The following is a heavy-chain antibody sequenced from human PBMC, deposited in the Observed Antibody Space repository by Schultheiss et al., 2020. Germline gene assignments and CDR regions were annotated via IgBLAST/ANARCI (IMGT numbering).Heavy chain of an antibody. CDR1: GFTFDDYA. V-gene: IGHV3-74*01. CDR3: ARMATTTFREGAHFDY. D-gene: IGHD5-12*01. Sequence: GGSLRLSCAASGFTFDDYAMHWVRQAPGKGLVWVSRINSDGSSTSYADSVKGRFTISRDNAKNTLYLQMNSLRAEDTAVYYCARMATTTFREGAHFDYWGQGTLVTVSS. CDR2: INSDGSST. J-gene: IGHJ4*02.